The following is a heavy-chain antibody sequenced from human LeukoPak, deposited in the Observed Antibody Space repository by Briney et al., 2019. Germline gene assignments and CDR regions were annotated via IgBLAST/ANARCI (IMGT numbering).Heavy chain of an antibody. Sequence: GGSLRLSCATSGFTFVDYGLRCVRRAPGKRLEWVAVISHDGTKKHYGDSVKGRFTISRDNAKNSVFLQMNSLTVDDTAVYYCARDGGVSGYDLLDYWGQGTLVTVSS. J-gene: IGHJ4*02. D-gene: IGHD5-12*01. CDR1: GFTFVDYG. CDR3: ARDGGVSGYDLLDY. CDR2: ISHDGTKK. V-gene: IGHV3-30*03.